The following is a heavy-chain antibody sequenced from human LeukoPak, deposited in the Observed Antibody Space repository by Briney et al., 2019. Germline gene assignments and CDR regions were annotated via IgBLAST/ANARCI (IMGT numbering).Heavy chain of an antibody. CDR3: TRLIAVAANYGMDV. Sequence: PGGSLRFSCAASGFTFSDSAIHWFRQASGKGLEWVGRIKTKTDSYATAYAASVKGRFTISRDDSKNTAYLQINSLKTEDTAVYYCTRLIAVAANYGMDVWGQGTTATVSS. D-gene: IGHD6-19*01. CDR1: GFTFSDSA. CDR2: IKTKTDSYAT. J-gene: IGHJ6*02. V-gene: IGHV3-73*01.